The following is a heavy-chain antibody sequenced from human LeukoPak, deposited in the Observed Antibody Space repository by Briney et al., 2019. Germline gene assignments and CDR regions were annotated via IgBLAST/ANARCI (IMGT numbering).Heavy chain of an antibody. J-gene: IGHJ6*02. Sequence: GRSLILSCAASGYTCSSYGMHWARQAPGKGLEWVAVIWSDGSSKHYADSVKGRFTISRDNSKNTLYLQMSSLRAEDTALYYCARGQPASDYDMDFWGQALTVTVSS. D-gene: IGHD3-10*01. CDR3: ARGQPASDYDMDF. CDR2: IWSDGSSK. CDR1: GYTCSSYG. V-gene: IGHV3-33*01.